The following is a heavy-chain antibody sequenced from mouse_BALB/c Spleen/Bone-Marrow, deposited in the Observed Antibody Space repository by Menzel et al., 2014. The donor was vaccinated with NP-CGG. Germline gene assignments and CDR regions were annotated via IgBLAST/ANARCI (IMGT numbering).Heavy chain of an antibody. CDR2: INPSNGGT. CDR3: TRLPH. V-gene: IGHV1S81*02. D-gene: IGHD5-1*01. J-gene: IGHJ4*01. CDR1: GYTFTNYY. Sequence: VQLHQSGAELVKPGASVKLSCRASGYTFTNYYMYWVKQRPGQGLEWIGEINPSNGGTNFNEKFKSKATPTVDKSSSTAYMQLSSLTSEDSAVYYCTRLPHWGQGTSVTVSS.